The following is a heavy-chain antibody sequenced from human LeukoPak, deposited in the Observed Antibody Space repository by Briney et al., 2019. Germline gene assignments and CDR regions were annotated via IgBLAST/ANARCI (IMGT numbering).Heavy chain of an antibody. D-gene: IGHD1-26*01. CDR1: GYSFTSYW. CDR2: IYPSDSDT. CDR3: ARHSDGRVDH. J-gene: IGHJ5*02. V-gene: IGHV5-51*01. Sequence: GESLKISCKGSGYSFTSYWIGWVRQMPGKGLEWMGIIYPSDSDTRYSPSIQGQVTISDDKSISTAYLQWSSLKSSDTAMYYCARHSDGRVDHWGQGTLVTVSS.